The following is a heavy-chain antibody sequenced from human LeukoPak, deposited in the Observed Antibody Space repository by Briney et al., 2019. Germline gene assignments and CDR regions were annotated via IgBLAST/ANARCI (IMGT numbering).Heavy chain of an antibody. J-gene: IGHJ1*01. V-gene: IGHV4-61*02. Sequence: SQTLSLTCTVSGGSISSNNYYWSWIRQPAGKGLEWIGRIYTSGSTNYNPSLKSRVTISLDTSKNQFSLRLNSVTAAGTAVYYCARVSAAALAEYFQYWGQGTLVTVSS. CDR3: ARVSAAALAEYFQY. CDR2: IYTSGST. CDR1: GGSISSNNYY. D-gene: IGHD6-13*01.